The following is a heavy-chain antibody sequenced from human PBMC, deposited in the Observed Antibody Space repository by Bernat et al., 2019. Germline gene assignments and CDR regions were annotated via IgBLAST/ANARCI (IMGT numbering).Heavy chain of an antibody. CDR3: AKDFRGYSGYDSPDFDC. CDR2: ISWNSGSI. D-gene: IGHD5-12*01. Sequence: EVQLVESGGGLVQPGRSLRLSCAASGFTFDDYAMHWVRQAPGKGLEWVSGISWNSGSIGYADSVKGRFTISRDNAKNSLYLQMNSLRAEDTALYYCAKDFRGYSGYDSPDFDCWGQGTLVTVSS. V-gene: IGHV3-9*01. J-gene: IGHJ4*02. CDR1: GFTFDDYA.